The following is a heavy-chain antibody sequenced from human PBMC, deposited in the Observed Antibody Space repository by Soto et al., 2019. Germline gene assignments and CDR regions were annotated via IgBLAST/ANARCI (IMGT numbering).Heavy chain of an antibody. CDR2: ISYDGSNK. D-gene: IGHD6-13*01. J-gene: IGHJ6*02. Sequence: GGSLRLSCAASGFTFSSYAMHWVRQAPGKGLEWVAVISYDGSNKYYADSVKGRFTISRDNSKNTLYLQMNSLRAEDTAVYYCARDPLIAAAGYHYYYGMDVWGQGTTVTVSS. V-gene: IGHV3-30-3*01. CDR1: GFTFSSYA. CDR3: ARDPLIAAAGYHYYYGMDV.